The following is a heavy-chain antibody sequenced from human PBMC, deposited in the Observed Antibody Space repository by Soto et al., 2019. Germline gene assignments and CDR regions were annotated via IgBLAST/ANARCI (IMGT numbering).Heavy chain of an antibody. J-gene: IGHJ5*02. CDR2: TYTSGGT. CDR1: GDSISSYY. Sequence: ASETLSLTCTVSGDSISSYYWSWIRRPAGKGLEWIGRTYTSGGTIYNSSRKSRVTMSVDTSKNQFSLKLSSVTAADTAVYYCARAYYDILTGYYPWFDPWGQGTLVTGS. CDR3: ARAYYDILTGYYPWFDP. V-gene: IGHV4-4*07. D-gene: IGHD3-9*01.